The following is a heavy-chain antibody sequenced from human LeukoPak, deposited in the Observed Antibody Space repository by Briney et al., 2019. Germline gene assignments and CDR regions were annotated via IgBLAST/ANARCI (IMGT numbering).Heavy chain of an antibody. CDR1: GFTFSHYD. D-gene: IGHD3-10*01. CDR3: ARDGGGYYASGTHYYFDC. Sequence: PGGSLILSCAASGFTFSHYDMSWVRQAPGKGLEWVSGISGSGSNTFYADSVKDRFTISRDNSKNTLYLQVNSLRAEDTAVYYCARDGGGYYASGTHYYFDCWGQGTLVTVSS. V-gene: IGHV3-23*01. CDR2: ISGSGSNT. J-gene: IGHJ4*02.